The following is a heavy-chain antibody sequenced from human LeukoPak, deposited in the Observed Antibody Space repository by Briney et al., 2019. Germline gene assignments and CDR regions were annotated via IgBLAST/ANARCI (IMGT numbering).Heavy chain of an antibody. D-gene: IGHD3-9*01. CDR3: ARDVPYYDILTGYPHRRGRPYYFDY. Sequence: GSLRLSCAASGFTFISYAMSWIRQPPGKGLEWIGEINHSGSTNYNPSLKSRVTISVDTSKNQFSLKLSSVTAADTAVYYCARDVPYYDILTGYPHRRGRPYYFDYWGQGTLVTVSS. J-gene: IGHJ4*02. CDR2: INHSGST. CDR1: GFTFISYA. V-gene: IGHV4-34*01.